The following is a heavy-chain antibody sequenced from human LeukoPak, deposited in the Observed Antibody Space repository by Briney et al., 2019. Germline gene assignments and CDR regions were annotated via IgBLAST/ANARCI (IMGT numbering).Heavy chain of an antibody. Sequence: GGSLRLSCAASGFTFSSYDMTWVRQAPGRGLEWVSSIRPSGDNTYYGDSVKGRFTISRDNAKNSLYLQMNSLRAEDTAVYYCARDRTNYYGSGSYYNYFDYWGQGTLVTVSS. J-gene: IGHJ4*02. CDR1: GFTFSSYD. V-gene: IGHV3-21*01. CDR3: ARDRTNYYGSGSYYNYFDY. CDR2: IRPSGDNT. D-gene: IGHD3-10*01.